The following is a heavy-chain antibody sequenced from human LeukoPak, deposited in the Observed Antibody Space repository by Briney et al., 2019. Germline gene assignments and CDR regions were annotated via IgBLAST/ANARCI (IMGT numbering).Heavy chain of an antibody. CDR1: GYTFTGYY. J-gene: IGHJ5*02. CDR2: INPNSGGT. CDR3: AREAGTFGGVIVKRVWFDP. D-gene: IGHD3-16*02. V-gene: IGHV1-2*06. Sequence: GASVKVSCKTSGYTFTGYYIHWVRQAPGQGLEWMGRINPNSGGTNYAQKFQGRVTMTRDTPISTVYMELRRLRSDDTAVYYCAREAGTFGGVIVKRVWFDPWGQGTLVTVSS.